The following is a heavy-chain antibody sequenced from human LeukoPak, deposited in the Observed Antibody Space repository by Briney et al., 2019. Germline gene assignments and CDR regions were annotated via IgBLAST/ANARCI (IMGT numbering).Heavy chain of an antibody. CDR1: GGTFSSYA. Sequence: SVKVSCKASGGTFSSYAISWVRQAPGQGLEWMGGIIPIFGTANYAQKFQGRVTITADESTSTAYMELSSLRSEDTAVYYCARSAYDILTGQDYYYYGMDVWGQGTTVTVSS. J-gene: IGHJ6*02. CDR3: ARSAYDILTGQDYYYYGMDV. V-gene: IGHV1-69*13. CDR2: IIPIFGTA. D-gene: IGHD3-9*01.